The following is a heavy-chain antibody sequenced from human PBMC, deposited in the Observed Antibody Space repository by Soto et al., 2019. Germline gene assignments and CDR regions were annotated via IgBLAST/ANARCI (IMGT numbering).Heavy chain of an antibody. CDR3: ARVEVDDILTGPAGYFDY. D-gene: IGHD3-9*01. CDR1: GYTFTSYA. CDR2: INAGNGNT. J-gene: IGHJ4*02. V-gene: IGHV1-3*01. Sequence: GASVKVSCKASGYTFTSYAMHWVRQAPGQRLEWMGWINAGNGNTKYSQKFQGRVTITRDTSASTAYMELSSLRSEDTAVYYCARVEVDDILTGPAGYFDYWGQGTLVTVSS.